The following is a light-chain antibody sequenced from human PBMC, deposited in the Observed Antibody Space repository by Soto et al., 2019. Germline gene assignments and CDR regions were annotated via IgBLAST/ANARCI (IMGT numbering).Light chain of an antibody. CDR3: QQRSNWWT. Sequence: ETVLTQSPATLSLSPGERATLSCRASQRIGSYLVWYQQKPGQAPRLLIYDASNRATGIPARFSGSGSGTDFTLTISSLEPEDFAVYYCQQRSNWWTFGQGTKVDIK. V-gene: IGKV3-11*01. CDR2: DAS. J-gene: IGKJ1*01. CDR1: QRIGSY.